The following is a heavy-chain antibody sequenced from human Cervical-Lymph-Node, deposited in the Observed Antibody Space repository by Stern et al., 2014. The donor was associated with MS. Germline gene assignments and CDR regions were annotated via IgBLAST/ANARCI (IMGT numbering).Heavy chain of an antibody. J-gene: IGHJ3*02. CDR2: IVVGRGNT. D-gene: IGHD3-22*01. Sequence: QLGQSGPEVKKPGTSVKVSCKASGFTFTSSAVQWVRQARGQRLEWIGWIVVGRGNTKYAPKLQERVNTTRYKSTSTAYMELSSLRSEDTAVYYCAAERDYYDSSGDDAFDIWGQGTMVTVSS. V-gene: IGHV1-58*01. CDR3: AAERDYYDSSGDDAFDI. CDR1: GFTFTSSA.